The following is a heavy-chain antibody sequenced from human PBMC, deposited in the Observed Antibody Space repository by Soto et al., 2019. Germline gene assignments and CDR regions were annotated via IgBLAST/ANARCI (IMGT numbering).Heavy chain of an antibody. CDR3: ARGRGYSGYEQKTYYYDSSGYNPPYYFDY. CDR2: IYSGGST. Sequence: GGSLRLSCAASGFTFSSYSMSWVRQAPGKGLEWVSVIYSGGSTYYADSVKGRFTISRDNSKNTLYLQMNSLRAEDTAVYYCARGRGYSGYEQKTYYYDSSGYNPPYYFDYWGQGTLVTVSS. J-gene: IGHJ4*02. D-gene: IGHD3-22*01. CDR1: GFTFSSYS. V-gene: IGHV3-53*01.